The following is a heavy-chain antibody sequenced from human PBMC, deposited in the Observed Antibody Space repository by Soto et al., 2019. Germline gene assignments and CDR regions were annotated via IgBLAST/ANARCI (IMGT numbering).Heavy chain of an antibody. CDR3: AQRTPRTVLYDY. J-gene: IGHJ4*02. Sequence: SETLSLTCAVSCGSISSSNWWSWVRQPPGKGLEWIGEIYHSGSTNYNPSLKSRVTISVDKSKNQFSLKLSSVTAADTAVYYYAQRTPRTVLYDYWGQGTLVTVSS. CDR2: IYHSGST. D-gene: IGHD2-15*01. V-gene: IGHV4-4*02. CDR1: CGSISSSNW.